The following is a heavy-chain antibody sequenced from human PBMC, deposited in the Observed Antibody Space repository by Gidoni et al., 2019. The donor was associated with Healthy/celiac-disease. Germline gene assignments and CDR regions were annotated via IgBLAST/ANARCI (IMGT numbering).Heavy chain of an antibody. Sequence: QVQLVQSGAEVKKPGASVKVSCKASGYTFTGYYMHWVRQAPGQGLEWMGWINPNSGGTNYAQKFQGWVTMTRDTSISTAYMELSRLRSDDTAVYYCARDQRGVVTTLGWPGYGMDVWGQGTTVTVSS. CDR3: ARDQRGVVTTLGWPGYGMDV. CDR1: GYTFTGYY. V-gene: IGHV1-2*04. J-gene: IGHJ6*02. D-gene: IGHD2-15*01. CDR2: INPNSGGT.